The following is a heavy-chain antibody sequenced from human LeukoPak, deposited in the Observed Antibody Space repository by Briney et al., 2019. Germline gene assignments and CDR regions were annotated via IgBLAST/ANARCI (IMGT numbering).Heavy chain of an antibody. Sequence: GGSLRLSCAASGFTFSSYSMNWVRQAPGKGLEWVSYISSSSSTIYYADSVKGRFTISRDNAKNSLYLQMNSLRAEDTAVYYCAREPPAPGYSYGFGFDYWGQGTLVTVSS. V-gene: IGHV3-48*04. CDR1: GFTFSSYS. CDR3: AREPPAPGYSYGFGFDY. D-gene: IGHD5-18*01. J-gene: IGHJ4*02. CDR2: ISSSSSTI.